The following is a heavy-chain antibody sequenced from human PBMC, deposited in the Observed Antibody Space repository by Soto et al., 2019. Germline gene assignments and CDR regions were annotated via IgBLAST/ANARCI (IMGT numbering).Heavy chain of an antibody. J-gene: IGHJ3*02. CDR3: AIDRVTIFGVVEPMGFDI. CDR1: GGSIRSGGYY. Sequence: SETLSLTCTVSGGSIRSGGYYWSWIRQHPGKGLEWIGYIYYSGSTYYNPSLKSRVTISVDTSKNQFSLKLSSVTAADTAVYYCAIDRVTIFGVVEPMGFDIWGQGTMVTVS. CDR2: IYYSGST. D-gene: IGHD3-3*01. V-gene: IGHV4-31*03.